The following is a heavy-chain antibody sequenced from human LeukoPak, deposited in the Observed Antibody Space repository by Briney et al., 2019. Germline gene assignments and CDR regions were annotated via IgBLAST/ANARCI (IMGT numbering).Heavy chain of an antibody. J-gene: IGHJ4*02. Sequence: PSETLSLTCAVYGGSFSGYYWSWIRQPPGKGLEWIGEINHSGSTNYNPSLKSRVTISVDTSKNQFSLKLSSVTAAVTAVYYCARGPGYYDILTGYQPIDYWGQGTLVTVSS. CDR3: ARGPGYYDILTGYQPIDY. D-gene: IGHD3-9*01. CDR1: GGSFSGYY. V-gene: IGHV4-34*01. CDR2: INHSGST.